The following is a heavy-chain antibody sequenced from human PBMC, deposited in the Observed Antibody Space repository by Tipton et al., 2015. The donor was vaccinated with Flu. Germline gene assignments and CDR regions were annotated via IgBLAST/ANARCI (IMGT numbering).Heavy chain of an antibody. CDR2: IYGGGTT. D-gene: IGHD2-2*01. J-gene: IGHJ6*02. CDR3: ARGPQVPVWPYYYGMDV. CDR1: GFTVTSSY. Sequence: GSLRLSCAASGFTVTSSYISWVRQAPGKGLEWVSVIYGGGTTDYADSVKGRFTISRDKSKNALYLQMISLRAEDTAVYYCARGPQVPVWPYYYGMDVWGQGTTVTVSS. V-gene: IGHV3-53*01.